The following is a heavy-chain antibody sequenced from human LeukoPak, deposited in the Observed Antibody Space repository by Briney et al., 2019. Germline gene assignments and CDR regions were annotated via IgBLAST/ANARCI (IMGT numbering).Heavy chain of an antibody. CDR3: ARDPIAAAGTVIWYNWFDP. D-gene: IGHD6-13*01. CDR2: IWYDGSNK. V-gene: IGHV3-33*01. CDR1: GFTFSCYG. Sequence: GRSLRLSCAASGFTFSCYGMHWVRQAPGKGLEWVAVIWYDGSNKYYADPVKGRFTISRDNSKNTLYLQMNSLRAEDTAVYHCARDPIAAAGTVIWYNWFDPWGQGTLVTVSS. J-gene: IGHJ5*02.